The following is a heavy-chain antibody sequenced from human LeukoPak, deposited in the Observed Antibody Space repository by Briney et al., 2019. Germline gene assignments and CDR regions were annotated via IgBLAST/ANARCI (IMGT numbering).Heavy chain of an antibody. J-gene: IGHJ4*02. CDR1: GFTFSSYS. D-gene: IGHD5-18*01. Sequence: PGGSLRLSCAASGFTFSSYSMNWVRQAPGKGLEWATYISSSGTTIYYADSVMGRFTISRDNAKNSLYLQMNSLRAEDTAVYYCARGARDLGYHNSFDYWGQGTLVTVSS. CDR3: ARGARDLGYHNSFDY. V-gene: IGHV3-48*04. CDR2: ISSSGTTI.